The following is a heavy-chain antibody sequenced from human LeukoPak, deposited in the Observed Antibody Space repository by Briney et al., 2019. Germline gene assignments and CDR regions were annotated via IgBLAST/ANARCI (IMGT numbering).Heavy chain of an antibody. CDR3: ARENCAPYIVVVPAAHCKYFVY. CDR2: ISWNSGSI. CDR1: GFTFDDYA. V-gene: IGHV3-9*01. Sequence: GGSLRLSCAASGFTFDDYAMHWVRQAPGKGLEWVSGISWNSGSIGYADSVKGRFTISRDNSKNTLYLQMNSLRAEDTAVYYCARENCAPYIVVVPAAHCKYFVYWGQGPLVTVSS. J-gene: IGHJ4*02. D-gene: IGHD2-2*01.